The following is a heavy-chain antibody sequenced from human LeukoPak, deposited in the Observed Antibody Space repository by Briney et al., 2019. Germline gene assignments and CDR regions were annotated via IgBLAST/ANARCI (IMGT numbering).Heavy chain of an antibody. Sequence: GGSLRLSCAASGFTFSTYWVSWVRQAPGKGLEWVANIKEDGSEKYYGDSVKGRFTISRDNAKNSLYLQMNSLRAEDTAVYYCARDSSGYQWGQGTLVTVSS. CDR2: IKEDGSEK. D-gene: IGHD3-22*01. J-gene: IGHJ4*02. CDR3: ARDSSGYQ. V-gene: IGHV3-7*01. CDR1: GFTFSTYW.